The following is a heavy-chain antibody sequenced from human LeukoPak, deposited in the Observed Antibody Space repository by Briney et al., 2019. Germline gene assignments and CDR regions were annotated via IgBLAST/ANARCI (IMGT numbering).Heavy chain of an antibody. Sequence: GGSLRLSCAASGFTFSSYSMNWVRQAPGKGLEWVSYISSSSSTIYYADSVKGRFTISRDNAKNSLYLQMNSLRAEDTAVYYCAKDLLWFGESPVDYWGQGTLVTVSS. CDR2: ISSSSSTI. D-gene: IGHD3-10*01. V-gene: IGHV3-48*01. CDR1: GFTFSSYS. J-gene: IGHJ4*02. CDR3: AKDLLWFGESPVDY.